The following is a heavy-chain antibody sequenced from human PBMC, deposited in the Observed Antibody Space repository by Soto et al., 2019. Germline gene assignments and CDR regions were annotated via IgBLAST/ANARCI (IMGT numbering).Heavy chain of an antibody. CDR3: ARAQEGIAARPTRGYYYYYGMDV. CDR1: GFTFSSYS. CDR2: ISSSSSYI. J-gene: IGHJ6*02. Sequence: GSMRLSCAASGFTFSSYSMNWVRQAPGKGLEWVSSISSSSSYIYYADSVKGRFTISRDNAKNSLYLQMNSLRAEDTAVYYCARAQEGIAARPTRGYYYYYGMDVWGQGTTVTVSS. V-gene: IGHV3-21*01. D-gene: IGHD6-6*01.